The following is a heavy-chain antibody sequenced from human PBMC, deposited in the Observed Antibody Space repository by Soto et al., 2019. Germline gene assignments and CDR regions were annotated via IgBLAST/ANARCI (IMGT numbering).Heavy chain of an antibody. J-gene: IGHJ5*02. CDR3: ARSVFP. Sequence: SETLSLTCTVSGASISSYYWSWIRQPPGKGLEWIGYIYYSGSTYYNPSLKSRVTISVDTSKNQFSLKLSSVTAADTAVYYCARSVFPWGQGTLVTVSS. V-gene: IGHV4-59*06. CDR2: IYYSGST. CDR1: GASISSYY.